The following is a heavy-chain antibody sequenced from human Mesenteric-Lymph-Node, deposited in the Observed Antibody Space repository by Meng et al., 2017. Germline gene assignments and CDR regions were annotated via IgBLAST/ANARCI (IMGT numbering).Heavy chain of an antibody. CDR3: ARSPTKFWYFDL. D-gene: IGHD1-1*01. CDR2: IYPGDSDT. Sequence: GESLKISCKASGYSFTSYWIAWVRQMPGKGLEWMGVIYPGDSDTRYSPSFQGQVTISVDKSIKTAYLQWGSLKASDSAMYYCARSPTKFWYFDLWGRGTLVTVSS. V-gene: IGHV5-51*01. CDR1: GYSFTSYW. J-gene: IGHJ2*01.